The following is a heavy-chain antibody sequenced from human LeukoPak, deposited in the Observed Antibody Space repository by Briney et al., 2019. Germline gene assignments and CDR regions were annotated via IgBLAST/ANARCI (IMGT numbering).Heavy chain of an antibody. CDR2: ICYDGSNK. D-gene: IGHD3-9*01. Sequence: PGRSLRLSCAASGFTFSSYGMHWVRQAPGKGLEGVAVICYDGSNKYYADSVKGRFTISRDNSKNTLYLQMNSLRAEDTAVYYCARDRDILSGYYYGMDVWGQGTTVTVSS. CDR1: GFTFSSYG. V-gene: IGHV3-33*01. CDR3: ARDRDILSGYYYGMDV. J-gene: IGHJ6*02.